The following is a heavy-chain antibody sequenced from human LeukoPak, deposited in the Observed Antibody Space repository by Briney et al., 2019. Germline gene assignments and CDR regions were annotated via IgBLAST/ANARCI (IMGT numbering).Heavy chain of an antibody. J-gene: IGHJ4*02. V-gene: IGHV3-30-3*01. Sequence: PGGSLRLSCAASGFTFSSYAMHWVRQAPGKGLEWVAVISYDGSNKYYADSVKGRFTISRDNSKNTLYLQMNSLRAEDTAVYYCAKEYSGSYPGSVFDYWGQGTLVTVSS. CDR2: ISYDGSNK. CDR1: GFTFSSYA. CDR3: AKEYSGSYPGSVFDY. D-gene: IGHD1-26*01.